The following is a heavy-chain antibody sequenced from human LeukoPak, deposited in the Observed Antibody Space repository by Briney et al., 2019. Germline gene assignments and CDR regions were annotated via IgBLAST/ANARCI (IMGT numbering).Heavy chain of an antibody. J-gene: IGHJ4*02. CDR1: GFTFSSYE. V-gene: IGHV3-48*03. CDR2: ISSSGSTI. CDR3: ARVCYYGSGDY. D-gene: IGHD3-10*01. Sequence: PGGSLRLSCAASGFTFSSYEMNWVRQAPGKGLEWVSYISSSGSTIYYADSVKGGFTISRDNAKNSLYLQMNSLRAEDTAVYYCARVCYYGSGDYWGQGTLVTVSS.